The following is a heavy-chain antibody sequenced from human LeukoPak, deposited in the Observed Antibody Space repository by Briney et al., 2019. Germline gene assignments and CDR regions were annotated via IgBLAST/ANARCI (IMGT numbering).Heavy chain of an antibody. V-gene: IGHV1-2*02. CDR3: ARQADYSDDTGYYFVGGLSS. D-gene: IGHD3-22*01. CDR2: IYPDSGDT. Sequence: ASVKVSCKASGYSFTGSFMHWVRQVPGHGPEWMGWIYPDSGDTNYAQKFQGRVTMTRDTSIDTAYMELTWLTSDDSAMYYCARQADYSDDTGYYFVGGLSSWGPGTLVTVSS. J-gene: IGHJ4*02. CDR1: GYSFTGSF.